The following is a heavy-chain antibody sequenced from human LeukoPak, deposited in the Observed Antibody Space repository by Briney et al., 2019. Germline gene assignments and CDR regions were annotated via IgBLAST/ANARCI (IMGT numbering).Heavy chain of an antibody. Sequence: TSETLSLTCAVYGGSFSGYYWSWIRQPPGKGLEWIGEINHSGSTNYNPSLKSRVTISVDTSKNQFSLKLSSVTAADTAVYYCARIKYSSSWDSYYFDYWGQGTLVTVSS. J-gene: IGHJ4*02. D-gene: IGHD6-13*01. CDR1: GGSFSGYY. CDR3: ARIKYSSSWDSYYFDY. CDR2: INHSGST. V-gene: IGHV4-34*01.